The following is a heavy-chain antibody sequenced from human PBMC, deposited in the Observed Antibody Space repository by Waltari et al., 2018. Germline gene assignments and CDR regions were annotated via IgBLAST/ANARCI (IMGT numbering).Heavy chain of an antibody. V-gene: IGHV4-4*09. J-gene: IGHJ4*02. D-gene: IGHD5-18*01. CDR2: IYTSGST. CDR3: ARRVGYSYGILDY. CDR1: GGSISSYY. Sequence: QVQLQESGPGLVKPSETLSLTCTVSGGSISSYYWSWIRQPPGKGLEWIGYIYTSGSTNYNPSLKSRVTISVDTSKNQFSLKLSSVTAADTAVYYCARRVGYSYGILDYWGQGTLVTVSS.